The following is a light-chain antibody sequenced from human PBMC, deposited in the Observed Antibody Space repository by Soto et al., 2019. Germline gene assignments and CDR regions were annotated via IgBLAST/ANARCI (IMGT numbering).Light chain of an antibody. V-gene: IGLV2-8*01. CDR1: NSDVGGYNF. CDR3: SSYAGNNNVV. CDR2: EVR. J-gene: IGLJ2*01. Sequence: QSALTQPPSASGSPGQSVTISCTGTNSDVGGYNFVSWYQQYPGKAPKLMIYEVRERPSGVPDRFSGSKSGNTASLTVSGLQSEDEADYYCSSYAGNNNVVFGGGTKVTVL.